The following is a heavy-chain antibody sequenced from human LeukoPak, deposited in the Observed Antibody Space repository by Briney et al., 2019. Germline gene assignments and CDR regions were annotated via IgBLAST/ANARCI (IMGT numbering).Heavy chain of an antibody. CDR2: ISGSGGST. CDR3: AIRGYSYGGDY. J-gene: IGHJ4*02. V-gene: IGHV3-23*01. D-gene: IGHD5-18*01. CDR1: GFTFSSYG. Sequence: GGSLRLSCAASGFTFSSYGMSWVRQAPGKGLEWVSAISGSGGSTYYADSVKGRFTISRDNSKNTLYLQMNSLRAEDTAVYYCAIRGYSYGGDYWGQGTLVTVSS.